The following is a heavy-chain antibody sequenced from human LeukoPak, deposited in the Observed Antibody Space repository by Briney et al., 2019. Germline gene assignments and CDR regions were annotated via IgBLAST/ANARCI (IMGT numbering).Heavy chain of an antibody. CDR1: GFTLDDYA. Sequence: PGRSLRLSCAASGFTLDDYAMHWVRQAPGKGLEWVSGISWDSGSIGYADSVKGRFTISRDNAKNSLYLQMNSLRAEDTALYYCAKALRLGELSLSADAFDIWGQGTMVTVSS. CDR3: AKALRLGELSLSADAFDI. CDR2: ISWDSGSI. J-gene: IGHJ3*02. D-gene: IGHD3-16*02. V-gene: IGHV3-9*01.